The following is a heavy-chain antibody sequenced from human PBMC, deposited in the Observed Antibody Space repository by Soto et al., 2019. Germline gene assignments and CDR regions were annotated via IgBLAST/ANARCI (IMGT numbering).Heavy chain of an antibody. V-gene: IGHV3-48*03. CDR1: GFTFSSYE. CDR2: ISSSGSTI. CDR3: ARAPDVDTAMVNSNWFDP. Sequence: EVQLVESGGGLVQPGGSLRLSCAASGFTFSSYEMNWVRQAPGKGLEWVSYISSSGSTIYYADSVKGRFTISRDNAKNSLYLQMNSLRAEDTAVYYCARAPDVDTAMVNSNWFDPWGQGTLVTVSS. D-gene: IGHD5-18*01. J-gene: IGHJ5*02.